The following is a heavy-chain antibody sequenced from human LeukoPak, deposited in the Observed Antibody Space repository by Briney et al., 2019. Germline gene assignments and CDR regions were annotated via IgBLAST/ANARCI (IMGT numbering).Heavy chain of an antibody. CDR1: GFIFSSYA. J-gene: IGHJ4*02. CDR3: AGHFGAWHYFDY. Sequence: GQSLRLSCAASGFIFSSYAIHWVRQAPGKGLEWVATISYDGSNKYADSVKGRFTISRDNSKNTLYLQMNSLRAEDTAVYYCAGHFGAWHYFDYWGQGTQVTVSS. D-gene: IGHD3-3*01. V-gene: IGHV3-30*04. CDR2: ISYDGSNK.